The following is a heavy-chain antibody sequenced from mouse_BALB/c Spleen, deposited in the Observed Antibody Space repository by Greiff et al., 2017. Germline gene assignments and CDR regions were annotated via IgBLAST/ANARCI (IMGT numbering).Heavy chain of an antibody. Sequence: VQLQQSGPELVKPGASVKMSCKASGYTFTSYFMHWVKQKPGQGLEWIGYINPYNDGTKYNEKFKGKATLTSDKSSSTAYMELSSLTSEDSAVYYCARPSYYWYFDVWGAGTTVTVSS. CDR1: GYTFTSYF. V-gene: IGHV1-14*01. CDR3: ARPSYYWYFDV. CDR2: INPYNDGT. J-gene: IGHJ1*01.